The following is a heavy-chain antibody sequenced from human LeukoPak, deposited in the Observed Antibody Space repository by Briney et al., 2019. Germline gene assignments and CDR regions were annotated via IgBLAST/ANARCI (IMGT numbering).Heavy chain of an antibody. D-gene: IGHD3-16*01. J-gene: IGHJ6*02. V-gene: IGHV3-43D*03. CDR2: ITWDGGST. CDR3: ARSYTTTYYYYGMDV. Sequence: PGGSLRLSCAASGFTFDHCAIHWVRQAPGKGLEWVSLITWDGGSTYYADSVKGRFTISRDNAKHSLYLQMNSLRAEDTALYHCARSYTTTYYYYGMDVWGQGTTVTVSS. CDR1: GFTFDHCA.